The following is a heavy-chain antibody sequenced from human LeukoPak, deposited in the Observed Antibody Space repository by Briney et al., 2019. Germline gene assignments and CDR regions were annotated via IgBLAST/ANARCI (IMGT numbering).Heavy chain of an antibody. V-gene: IGHV3-30*02. J-gene: IGHJ4*02. Sequence: GGSLRLSCAASGFTFSSYGMRWVRQAPGKGLEWVAFIRYDGSNKYYADSVKGRFTISRDNSKNALYLQMNSLRAEDTAVYYCAKDQDQTGDIVVVVAATSYFDYWGQGTLVTVSS. CDR2: IRYDGSNK. CDR1: GFTFSSYG. CDR3: AKDQDQTGDIVVVVAATSYFDY. D-gene: IGHD2-15*01.